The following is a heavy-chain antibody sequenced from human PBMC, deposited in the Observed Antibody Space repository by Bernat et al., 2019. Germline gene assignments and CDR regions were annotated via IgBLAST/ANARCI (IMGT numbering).Heavy chain of an antibody. CDR3: ARPAPISGGSGSYDFDY. V-gene: IGHV3-48*02. CDR2: ICSTSSAI. Sequence: EVQLVESGGGLVQPGGSLRLSCAASGFTFSSYSMNWVRQAPGRGLEWVSYICSTSSAIYYADSVKGRFTISRDNAMNSLYLQMNSLRDEDTAVYYCARPAPISGGSGSYDFDYWGQGTLVTVSS. D-gene: IGHD3-10*01. J-gene: IGHJ4*02. CDR1: GFTFSSYS.